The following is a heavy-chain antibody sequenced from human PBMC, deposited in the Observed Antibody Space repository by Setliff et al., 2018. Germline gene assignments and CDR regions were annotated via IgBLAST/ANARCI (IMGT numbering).Heavy chain of an antibody. Sequence: PSETLSLTCAVYGGSFSGYYWSWIRQPPGKRLEWIGEIIHSGSTNYNPSLKSRVTISMDTSKSQFSLKVSSVTAAATAVYYCVRQVPFSCGGTSCFDDYWGQGTLVTVSS. CDR3: VRQVPFSCGGTSCFDDY. CDR1: GGSFSGYY. CDR2: IIHSGST. V-gene: IGHV4-34*12. J-gene: IGHJ4*02. D-gene: IGHD2-2*01.